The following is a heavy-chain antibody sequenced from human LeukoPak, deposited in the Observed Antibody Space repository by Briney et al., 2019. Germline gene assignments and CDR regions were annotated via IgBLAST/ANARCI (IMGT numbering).Heavy chain of an antibody. J-gene: IGHJ4*02. CDR3: ARVLRWPGYLDY. CDR2: IYYSGNT. Sequence: TPSETLSLTCTVSGGSISSSRYYWGWIRQPPGKGLEWIGSIYYSGNTYYNPSLKSRVTISVDTSRNRFSLKLSSVTAADTAVYYCARVLRWPGYLDYWGQGTLVTVSS. V-gene: IGHV4-39*07. D-gene: IGHD4-23*01. CDR1: GGSISSSRYY.